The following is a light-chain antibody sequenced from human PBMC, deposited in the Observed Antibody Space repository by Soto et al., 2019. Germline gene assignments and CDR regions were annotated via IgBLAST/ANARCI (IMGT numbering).Light chain of an antibody. CDR2: DVS. V-gene: IGLV2-14*01. CDR3: SSYTSSSTHVV. J-gene: IGLJ2*01. CDR1: SSDVGGYNY. Sequence: QSALTQPASVSGSPGQSITISCTGTSSDVGGYNYVSWYQQYPGKAPKIMIYDVSNRPSGVSNRFSGSKSGNTASLTISGLQAEDEADYYCSSYTSSSTHVVFGGGTKVTV.